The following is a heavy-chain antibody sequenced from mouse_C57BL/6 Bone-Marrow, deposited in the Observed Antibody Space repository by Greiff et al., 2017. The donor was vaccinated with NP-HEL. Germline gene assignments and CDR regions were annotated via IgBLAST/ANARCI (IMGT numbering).Heavy chain of an antibody. CDR2: IYPRSGNT. CDR1: GYTFTSYG. V-gene: IGHV1-81*01. D-gene: IGHD1-1*01. Sequence: QVQLKQSGAELARPGASVKLSCKASGYTFTSYGISWVKQRTGQGLEWIGEIYPRSGNTYYNEKFKGKATLTADKSSSTAYMELRSLTSEDSAVYFCGITTVVVPFDYWGQGTTLTVSS. J-gene: IGHJ2*01. CDR3: GITTVVVPFDY.